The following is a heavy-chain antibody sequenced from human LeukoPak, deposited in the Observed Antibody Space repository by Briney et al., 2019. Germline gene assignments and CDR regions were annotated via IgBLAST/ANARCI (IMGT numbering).Heavy chain of an antibody. V-gene: IGHV4-38-2*02. Sequence: ASETLSLTCTVSGYSISSGYYWGWIRQPPGKGLEWIGGIYHSGSTYYNPSLKSRVTISVDTSKNQFSLKLSSVTAADTAVYYCARVAAAGTPDYWGQGTLVTVSS. CDR2: IYHSGST. CDR3: ARVAAAGTPDY. CDR1: GYSISSGYY. J-gene: IGHJ4*02. D-gene: IGHD6-13*01.